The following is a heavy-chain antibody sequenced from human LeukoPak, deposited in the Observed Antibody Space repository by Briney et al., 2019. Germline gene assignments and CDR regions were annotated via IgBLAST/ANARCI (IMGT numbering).Heavy chain of an antibody. J-gene: IGHJ4*02. CDR2: IIPIFGTA. CDR3: TRGTPPAFNILDY. D-gene: IGHD3-3*01. V-gene: IGHV1-69*13. Sequence: PGASVKVSCKASGGTFSSYAISWVRQAPGQGLEWMGGIIPIFGTANYAQKFQGRVTITADESTSTAYMELSSLTSEDTAIYYCTRGTPPAFNILDYWGQGTLVTVSS. CDR1: GGTFSSYA.